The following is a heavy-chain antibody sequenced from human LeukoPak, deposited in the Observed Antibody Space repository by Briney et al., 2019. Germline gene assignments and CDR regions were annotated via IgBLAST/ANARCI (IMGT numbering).Heavy chain of an antibody. CDR1: GFTLRNTW. CDR3: ARDQSGSLDY. CDR2: INQDASTK. V-gene: IGHV3-7*01. J-gene: IGHJ4*02. Sequence: PGGSLRLSCAASGFTLRNTWMAWVRQAPGKGLEWVANINQDASTKHYVDSVKGRFTISRDNAKNSLYLQMNSLRAEDTAGYYCARDQSGSLDYWGQGTLVTVSS. D-gene: IGHD1-26*01.